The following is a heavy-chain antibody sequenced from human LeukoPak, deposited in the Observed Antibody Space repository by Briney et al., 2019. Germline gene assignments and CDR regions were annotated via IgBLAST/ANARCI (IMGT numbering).Heavy chain of an antibody. Sequence: GASVKVSCKASGYTFTGYYIHWVRQAPGQGPEWMGWMSPNSGNTGSAQRFQGRVTMTRDTSMSSAYMELSNLRPEDTAVYYCARGSFSRWTTQSYFDYWGQGTLVTVSS. V-gene: IGHV1-8*02. CDR1: GYTFTGYY. CDR3: ARGSFSRWTTQSYFDY. CDR2: MSPNSGNT. D-gene: IGHD4-23*01. J-gene: IGHJ4*02.